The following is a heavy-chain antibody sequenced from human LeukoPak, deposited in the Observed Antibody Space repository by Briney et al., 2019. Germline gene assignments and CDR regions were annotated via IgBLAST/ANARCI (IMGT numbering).Heavy chain of an antibody. CDR2: INSEGSTI. D-gene: IGHD3-22*01. CDR1: GITFSTYW. V-gene: IGHV3-74*01. CDR3: ARISSDSISYYDH. J-gene: IGHJ4*02. Sequence: GGSLRLSCAGSGITFSTYWMHWVRQAPGKGLVWVSRINSEGSTISYADSVKGRFAISRDNAKNTLFLQMNSLRAEDTAVYYCARISSDSISYYDHWGQGTLVTVSS.